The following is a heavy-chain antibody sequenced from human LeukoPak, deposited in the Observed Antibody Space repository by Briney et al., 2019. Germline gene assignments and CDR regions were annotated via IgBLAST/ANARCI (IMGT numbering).Heavy chain of an antibody. Sequence: SETLSLTCIVSGGSINIYYWSWIRQAPGKGLEWIGFIYYSGSTDYNPSLKSRVTISVDTSKNQFSLRLTSVTATDTAVYYCARGTLAVAGIFDYWGQGILVTVSS. CDR3: ARGTLAVAGIFDY. CDR2: IYYSGST. V-gene: IGHV4-59*08. CDR1: GGSINIYY. D-gene: IGHD6-19*01. J-gene: IGHJ4*02.